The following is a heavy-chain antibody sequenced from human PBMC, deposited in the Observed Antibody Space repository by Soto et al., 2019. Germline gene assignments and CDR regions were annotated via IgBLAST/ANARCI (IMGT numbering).Heavy chain of an antibody. V-gene: IGHV4-39*01. Sequence: SETLSLTCRVSSAPVSSTTYTWGWIRQPPGTGREWVASIYYSGSSDDNPSLRSRFTISLDTSKSQFSLKLTAVTAADTAMYYCARGVYYASGSYFSWFDPWGQGTLVTVSS. J-gene: IGHJ5*02. CDR3: ARGVYYASGSYFSWFDP. CDR2: IYYSGSS. CDR1: SAPVSSTTYT. D-gene: IGHD3-10*01.